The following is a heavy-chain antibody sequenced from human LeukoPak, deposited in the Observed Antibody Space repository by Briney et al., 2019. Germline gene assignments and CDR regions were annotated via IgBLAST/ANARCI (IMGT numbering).Heavy chain of an antibody. CDR2: LRGNGDT. J-gene: IGHJ4*02. V-gene: IGHV3-23*01. D-gene: IGHD1-1*01. CDR3: GEARWVSNADAVL. CDR1: GFTFTSYA. Sequence: GGSLRLSCAASGFTFTSYAMSWVREAPARGLEWVSGLRGNGDTSYAASAKSRFTPFRDDSRKTMYLQLKNLRVAETTAFYCGEARWVSNADAVLWGQGNAVTVFS.